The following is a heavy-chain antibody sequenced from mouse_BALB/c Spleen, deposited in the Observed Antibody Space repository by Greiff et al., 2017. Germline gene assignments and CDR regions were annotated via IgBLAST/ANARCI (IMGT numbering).Heavy chain of an antibody. V-gene: IGHV5-9-3*01. J-gene: IGHJ4*01. Sequence: EVQGVESGGGLVKPGGSLKLSCAASGFTFSSYAMSWVRQTPEKRLEWVATISSGGSYTYYPDSVKGRFTISRDNAKNTLYLQMSSLRSEDTAMYYCASPDLCDYAMDYWGQGTSVTVSS. CDR3: ASPDLCDYAMDY. CDR2: ISSGGSYT. CDR1: GFTFSSYA.